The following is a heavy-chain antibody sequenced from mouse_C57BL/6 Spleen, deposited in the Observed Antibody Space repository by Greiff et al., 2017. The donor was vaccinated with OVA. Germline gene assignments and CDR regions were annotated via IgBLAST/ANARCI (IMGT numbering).Heavy chain of an antibody. CDR3: ARTIYYDYDNAMDY. J-gene: IGHJ4*01. Sequence: VQLQQSGPELVKPGASVKISCKASGYSFTSYYIHWVKQRPGQGLEWIGWIYPGSGNTKYNEKFKGKATLTADTSSSTAYMQLSSLTSEDSAVYYCARTIYYDYDNAMDYWGQGTSVTVSS. CDR1: GYSFTSYY. D-gene: IGHD2-4*01. V-gene: IGHV1-66*01. CDR2: IYPGSGNT.